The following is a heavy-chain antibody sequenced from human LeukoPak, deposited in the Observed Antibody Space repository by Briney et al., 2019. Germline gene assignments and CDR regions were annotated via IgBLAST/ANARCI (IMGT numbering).Heavy chain of an antibody. CDR3: ARLVVGGVDY. J-gene: IGHJ4*02. D-gene: IGHD3-16*01. CDR2: IYYSGST. Sequence: SQTLSLTCTVSGGSISSGGYYWSWIRQHPGKGLEWIGYIYYSGSTYYNPSLKSRVTISVDTSKNQFSLRLSSVTAADTAVYYCARLVVGGVDYWGQGTLVTVSS. V-gene: IGHV4-31*03. CDR1: GGSISSGGYY.